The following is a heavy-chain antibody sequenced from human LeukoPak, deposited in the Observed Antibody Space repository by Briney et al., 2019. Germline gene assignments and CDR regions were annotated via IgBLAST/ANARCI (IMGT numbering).Heavy chain of an antibody. J-gene: IGHJ4*02. CDR2: IHTSGTT. Sequence: PSETLSLTCTVSGDSISSSYWGWIQQPAGKGLEWIGRIHTSGTTYHTPSLKSRDTMSVDTSTNQFSLKLTSVTAADTAMYYCARVRLGRGLDYWGQGTLVTVSS. D-gene: IGHD6-19*01. CDR3: ARVRLGRGLDY. CDR1: GDSISSSY. V-gene: IGHV4-4*07.